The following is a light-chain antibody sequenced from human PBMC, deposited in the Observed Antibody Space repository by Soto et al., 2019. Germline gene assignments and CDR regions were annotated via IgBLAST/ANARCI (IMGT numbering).Light chain of an antibody. Sequence: EIVLTQSPGTLSLSPGERATLSCSASQSVSSSYLAWYQQKPGQAPRLLIYGASSRATGIPDRFSGSGSGTDFTLTISRLEPEDCAVYYCQQYGSSYTFGQGTKLEIK. V-gene: IGKV3-20*01. CDR2: GAS. CDR3: QQYGSSYT. CDR1: QSVSSSY. J-gene: IGKJ2*01.